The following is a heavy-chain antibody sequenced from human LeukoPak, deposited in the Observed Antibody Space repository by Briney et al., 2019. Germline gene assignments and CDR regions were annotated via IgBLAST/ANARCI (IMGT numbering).Heavy chain of an antibody. Sequence: SETLSLTCTVSGGSISSYYWSWIRQPPGKGLEWIGYIYYSGSTNYNPSLKSRVTISVDTSKNQFSLKLSSETAADTAVYYCASSSRSPREDAFDIWGQGTMVTVSS. CDR3: ASSSRSPREDAFDI. CDR2: IYYSGST. V-gene: IGHV4-59*01. J-gene: IGHJ3*02. D-gene: IGHD1-26*01. CDR1: GGSISSYY.